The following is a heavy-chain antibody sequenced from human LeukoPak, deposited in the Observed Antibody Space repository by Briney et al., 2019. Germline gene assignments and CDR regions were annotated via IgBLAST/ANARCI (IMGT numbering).Heavy chain of an antibody. J-gene: IGHJ4*02. CDR2: IYPGDSDT. Sequence: GESLKISCKGSGYSFTSYWLGWVRQMPGKGLEWMGIIYPGDSDTRYSPSFQGQVTISADKSICTAYLQWSSLKASDTAMYYCARAVGWYYDSSGTLHFDYWGQGTLVTVSS. V-gene: IGHV5-51*01. CDR1: GYSFTSYW. D-gene: IGHD3-22*01. CDR3: ARAVGWYYDSSGTLHFDY.